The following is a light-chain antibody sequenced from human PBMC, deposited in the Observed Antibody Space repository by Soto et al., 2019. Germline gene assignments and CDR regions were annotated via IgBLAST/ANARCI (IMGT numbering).Light chain of an antibody. CDR3: SSYTSSSNLCV. Sequence: QSALTQPASVSGSPGQSITISCTGTSSDVGGYNYVSWYQQHPGKAPKLMIYEVSNRHSGVSNRFSGSKSGNTASLTISGLQAEDEADYYCSSYTSSSNLCVFGTGTKLTVL. CDR1: SSDVGGYNY. CDR2: EVS. V-gene: IGLV2-14*01. J-gene: IGLJ1*01.